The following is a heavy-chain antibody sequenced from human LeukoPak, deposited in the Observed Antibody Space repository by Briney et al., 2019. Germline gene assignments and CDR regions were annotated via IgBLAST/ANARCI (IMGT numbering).Heavy chain of an antibody. CDR2: ISGSSSYI. CDR1: GFTFSSYA. D-gene: IGHD3-10*01. CDR3: ARVKSHYYGSGSYYLADY. Sequence: GGSLRLSCAASGFTFSSYAMSWVRQAPGKGLEWVSAISGSSSYIYYADSVKGRFTISRDNAKNSLYLQMNSLRAEDTAVYYCARVKSHYYGSGSYYLADYWGQGTLVTVSS. J-gene: IGHJ4*02. V-gene: IGHV3-21*01.